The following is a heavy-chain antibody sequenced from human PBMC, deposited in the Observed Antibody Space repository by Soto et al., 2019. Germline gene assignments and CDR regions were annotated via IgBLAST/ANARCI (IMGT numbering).Heavy chain of an antibody. J-gene: IGHJ4*02. Sequence: TFRSYAMTWVRQAPAKGLEWVSTIRDSDSGGSTFYADSVKGRFTISRDDSKNTLYLQMSSLRAEDTAMYYCAKVRVGIDVDFDYWGQGALVTVSS. CDR2: IRDSDSGGST. D-gene: IGHD2-21*01. CDR1: TFRSYA. V-gene: IGHV3-23*01. CDR3: AKVRVGIDVDFDY.